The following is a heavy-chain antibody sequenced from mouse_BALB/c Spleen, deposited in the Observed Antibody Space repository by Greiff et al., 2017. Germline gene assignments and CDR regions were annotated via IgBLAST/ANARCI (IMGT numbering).Heavy chain of an antibody. J-gene: IGHJ2*01. V-gene: IGHV2-9*02. CDR1: GFSLTSYG. CDR3: ARGAATKVRYFDY. CDR2: IWAGGST. Sequence: VKLMESGPGLVAPSQSLSITCTVSGFSLTSYGVHWVRQPPGKGLEWLGVIWAGGSTNYNSALMSRLCISKDNSKSQVFLKMNSLQTDDTAMYYCARGAATKVRYFDYWGQGTTLTVSS. D-gene: IGHD1-2*01.